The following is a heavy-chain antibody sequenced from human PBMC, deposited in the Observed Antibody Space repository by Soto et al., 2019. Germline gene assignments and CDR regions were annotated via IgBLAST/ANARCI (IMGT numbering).Heavy chain of an antibody. CDR2: IYYSGST. D-gene: IGHD2-2*02. CDR3: ARHWAGYCSSTSCYKFDP. V-gene: IGHV4-39*01. Sequence: SETLSLTCTVSGGSIISSSYYWVWIRQPPGKGLEWIGSIYYSGSTYYNPSLKSRVTISVDTSKNQLSLRLSSVTAADTAVYYCARHWAGYCSSTSCYKFDPWGLGTLVTVSS. J-gene: IGHJ5*02. CDR1: GGSIISSSYY.